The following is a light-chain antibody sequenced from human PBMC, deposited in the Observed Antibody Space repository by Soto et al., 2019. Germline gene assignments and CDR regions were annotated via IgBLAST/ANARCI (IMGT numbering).Light chain of an antibody. CDR1: SSDVGDSKY. CDR3: SSHAGSNTLV. CDR2: EVN. J-gene: IGLJ2*01. Sequence: QSALTQPPSASGSPGQSVTISCTGTSSDVGDSKYVSWYQQHPGKAPKLMISEVNKRPSGVPDRFSGSKSGNTASLTVSGLQADDEADYYCSSHAGSNTLVFGGGTKLTVL. V-gene: IGLV2-8*01.